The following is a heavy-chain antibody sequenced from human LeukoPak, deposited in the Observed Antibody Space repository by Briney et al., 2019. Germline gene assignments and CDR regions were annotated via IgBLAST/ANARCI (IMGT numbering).Heavy chain of an antibody. V-gene: IGHV3-30*01. D-gene: IGHD2-2*01. CDR1: GFTFSSYA. CDR3: ARDRADLSDIVVVPAAY. Sequence: GRSLRLSCAASGFTFSSYAMHWVRQAPGKGLEWVAVISYDGSNKYYADSVKGRFTISRDNSKNTLYLQMNSLRAEDTAVYYCARDRADLSDIVVVPAAYWGQGTLVTVSS. J-gene: IGHJ4*02. CDR2: ISYDGSNK.